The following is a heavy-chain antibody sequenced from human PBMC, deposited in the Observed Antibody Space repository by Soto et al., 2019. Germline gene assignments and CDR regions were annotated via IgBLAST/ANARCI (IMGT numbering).Heavy chain of an antibody. V-gene: IGHV4-30-4*01. J-gene: IGHJ5*02. CDR2: IYYSGST. CDR3: AREKSFRGVHSWFDP. CDR1: GGSISSGDYY. Sequence: TLSLTCTVSGGSISSGDYYWSWILQPPGKGLEWIGYIYYSGSTYYNPSLKSRVTISVDTSKNQFSLKLSSVTAADTAVYYCAREKSFRGVHSWFDPWGQGTLVTVSS. D-gene: IGHD3-10*01.